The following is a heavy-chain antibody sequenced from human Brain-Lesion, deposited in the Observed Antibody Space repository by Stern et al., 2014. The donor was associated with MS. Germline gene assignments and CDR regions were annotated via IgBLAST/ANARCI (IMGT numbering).Heavy chain of an antibody. CDR1: GFTFDDYA. CDR3: ARDITGSSAYFAY. J-gene: IGHJ4*02. D-gene: IGHD1-14*01. CDR2: ISWNSGTI. V-gene: IGHV3-9*01. Sequence: EVQLVESGGDLVQPGRSLRLSCAAFGFTFDDYAMHRARQAPGKGLEWVAGISWNSGTIGYADSVKGRFTTSRDNAYSSLYLQMNSLRPEDTALYYCARDITGSSAYFAYWGQGTLVTVSS.